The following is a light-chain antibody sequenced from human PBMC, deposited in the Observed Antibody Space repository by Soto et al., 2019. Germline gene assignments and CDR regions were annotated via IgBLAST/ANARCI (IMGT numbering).Light chain of an antibody. CDR3: QQYVGTLYT. Sequence: IVLTQSPGTLSLSPGERATLSCRASQSVRSSYLAWYQQKPGQAPRLLIYGGTNRATGISDRFSASGSGTDFTLTISRLEPEDLAVYFCQQYVGTLYTFGQGTKLEI. CDR1: QSVRSSY. CDR2: GGT. V-gene: IGKV3-20*01. J-gene: IGKJ2*01.